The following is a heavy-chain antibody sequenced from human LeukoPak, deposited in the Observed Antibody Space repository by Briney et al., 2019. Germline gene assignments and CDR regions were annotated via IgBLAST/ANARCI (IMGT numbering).Heavy chain of an antibody. CDR3: AKDWTPHNRVYDCLDA. Sequence: QSGGSLRLSCAASGFTVDSYWMHWVRQAPGKGLVWVSRINTDGSSTTYADSVKGRFTISRDDPRNTVWLQMNSLRAEDTALYYCAKDWTPHNRVYDCLDAWGQGTQVTVSS. D-gene: IGHD3-16*01. V-gene: IGHV3-74*01. J-gene: IGHJ5*02. CDR1: GFTVDSYW. CDR2: INTDGSST.